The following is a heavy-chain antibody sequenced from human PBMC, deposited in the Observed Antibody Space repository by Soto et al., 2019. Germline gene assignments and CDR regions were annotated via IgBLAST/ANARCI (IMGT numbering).Heavy chain of an antibody. J-gene: IGHJ4*01. V-gene: IGHV1-69*13. CDR1: GGTFSSYA. CDR2: IIPIFGTA. CDR3: ARSLQHPYYYDSSGYPRPLFDY. Sequence: SVKVSCKASGGTFSSYAISWVRQAPGQGLEWMGGIIPIFGTANYAQKFQGRVTITADESTSTAYMELSSLRSEDTAVYYCARSLQHPYYYDSSGYPRPLFDYWG. D-gene: IGHD3-22*01.